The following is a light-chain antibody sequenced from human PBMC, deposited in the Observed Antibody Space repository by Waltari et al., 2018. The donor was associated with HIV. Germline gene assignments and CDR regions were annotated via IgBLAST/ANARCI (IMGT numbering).Light chain of an antibody. J-gene: IGKJ1*01. CDR1: QSVSSN. Sequence: EIVMTQSPATLSVSPGERATLSCRASQSVSSNLAWYQQKPGQAPRLLIYGASTRATGIPARFSGSGSGTEFTLTSSSLRSEDFAVYYCQQYNNWPPERTFGQGTKVEIK. CDR3: QQYNNWPPERT. V-gene: IGKV3-15*01. CDR2: GAS.